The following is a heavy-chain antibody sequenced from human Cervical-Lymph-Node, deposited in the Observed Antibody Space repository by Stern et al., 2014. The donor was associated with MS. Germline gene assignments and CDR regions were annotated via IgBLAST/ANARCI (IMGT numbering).Heavy chain of an antibody. CDR2: IFPVFGTP. Sequence: QVQLVQSGAEVTKPGSSVKVSCKASGGTFSKFPSSWVRQAPGQGLEWMGVIFPVFGTPTYAQEFRGRVTITADVSTSTVYMELSSIRSDDTAVYYCALSSETSDRWYSLGYDLWGQGTLVTVSS. D-gene: IGHD6-13*01. V-gene: IGHV1-69*01. CDR1: GGTFSKFP. CDR3: ALSSETSDRWYSLGYDL. J-gene: IGHJ5*02.